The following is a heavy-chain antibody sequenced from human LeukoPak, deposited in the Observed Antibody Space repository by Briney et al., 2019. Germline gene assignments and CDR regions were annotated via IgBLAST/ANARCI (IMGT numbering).Heavy chain of an antibody. V-gene: IGHV4-59*01. CDR3: ARLGGPAAVDY. J-gene: IGHJ4*02. CDR1: GASIRSYY. CDR2: MYNSGST. D-gene: IGHD2-2*01. Sequence: PSETLALTCTVSGASIRSYYWSWIRQPPGRGLEWIGYMYNSGSTYYNPSLKSRVTISGDTSKNQFSLKLTSVTAADTAVYYCARLGGPAAVDYWGQGTLVTVSS.